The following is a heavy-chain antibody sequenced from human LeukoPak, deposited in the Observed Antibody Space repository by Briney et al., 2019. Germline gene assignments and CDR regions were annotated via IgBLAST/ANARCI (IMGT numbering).Heavy chain of an antibody. J-gene: IGHJ5*02. D-gene: IGHD2-2*01. Sequence: PSENLSFNCGVSGYSISSGYQWAWIRQSPGKGLEWIGSIYHSGSAHYNPSLKSRVTISVETSKNQFSLNMYSVTAADTAVYYCARDPRWLTPDCTSTSCYENYFDPWGQGTLVTVSS. CDR3: ARDPRWLTPDCTSTSCYENYFDP. V-gene: IGHV4-38-2*02. CDR1: GYSISSGYQ. CDR2: IYHSGSA.